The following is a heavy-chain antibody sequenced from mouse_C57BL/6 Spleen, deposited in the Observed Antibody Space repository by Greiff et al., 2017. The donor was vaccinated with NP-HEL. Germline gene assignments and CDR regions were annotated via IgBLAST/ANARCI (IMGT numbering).Heavy chain of an antibody. CDR2: IYPSSGNT. D-gene: IGHD2-4*01. Sequence: VQLQQSGAELARPGASVKLSCKASGYTFTSYGISWVKQRTGQGLEWIGEIYPSSGNTYYNEKFKGKATLTADKSSSTAYRELRSLTSEDSAVYFCAIYYDRAYLDYWGQGTTLTVSS. CDR3: AIYYDRAYLDY. CDR1: GYTFTSYG. J-gene: IGHJ2*01. V-gene: IGHV1-81*01.